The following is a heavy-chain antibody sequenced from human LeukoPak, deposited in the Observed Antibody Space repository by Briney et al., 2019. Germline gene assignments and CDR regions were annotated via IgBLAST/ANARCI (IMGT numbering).Heavy chain of an antibody. CDR3: AKSQRNDQQVVQRIDY. V-gene: IGHV3-23*01. CDR2: ISGSGDTA. J-gene: IGHJ4*02. Sequence: GGSLRLSCTASGFTFSTYAMSWVRQAPGKGLEWVSSISGSGDTAYYTGSVKGRFTISRDNSKNALYLQMSSLRAEDTAVYYCAKSQRNDQQVVQRIDYWGQGTLVTVSS. CDR1: GFTFSTYA. D-gene: IGHD2-2*01.